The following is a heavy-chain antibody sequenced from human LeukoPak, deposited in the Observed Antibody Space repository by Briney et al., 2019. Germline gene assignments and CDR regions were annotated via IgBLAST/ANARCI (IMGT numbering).Heavy chain of an antibody. J-gene: IGHJ5*02. D-gene: IGHD5-18*01. CDR2: INHSGST. Sequence: PSETLSLTCAVYGGSFSGYYWSWIRQPSGKGLEWIGEINHSGSTNYNPSLKSRVTISVDTSKNQFSLKLSSVTAADTAVYYCARGRTAMLKDWFDPWGQGTLVTVSS. CDR1: GGSFSGYY. V-gene: IGHV4-34*01. CDR3: ARGRTAMLKDWFDP.